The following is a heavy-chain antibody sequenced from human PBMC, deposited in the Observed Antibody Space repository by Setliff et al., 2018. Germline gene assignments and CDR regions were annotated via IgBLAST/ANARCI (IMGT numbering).Heavy chain of an antibody. Sequence: SGPTLVNPTQTLTLTCTFSGFSLSTSGMRVSWIRQPPGKALEWLARIDWDDDKFYSTSLKTRLTISKDTSKNQVVLTMTNMDPVDTATYYCARTYSGYDAYYFDYWGQGTLGTVS. CDR2: IDWDDDK. D-gene: IGHD5-12*01. CDR1: GFSLSTSGMR. J-gene: IGHJ4*02. V-gene: IGHV2-70*04. CDR3: ARTYSGYDAYYFDY.